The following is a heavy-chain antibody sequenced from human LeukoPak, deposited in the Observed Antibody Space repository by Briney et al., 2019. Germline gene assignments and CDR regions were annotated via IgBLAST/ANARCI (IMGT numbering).Heavy chain of an antibody. V-gene: IGHV3-48*01. Sequence: GGSLRLSCAASGFTFSSYSMNWVRQAPGKGLEWVSYISSSSSTIYYADSVKGRFTISRDNAKNSLYLQMNSLRAEDTAVYCCAPEGNYYGSGSYFDYWGQGTLVTVSS. D-gene: IGHD3-10*01. CDR1: GFTFSSYS. CDR2: ISSSSSTI. CDR3: APEGNYYGSGSYFDY. J-gene: IGHJ4*02.